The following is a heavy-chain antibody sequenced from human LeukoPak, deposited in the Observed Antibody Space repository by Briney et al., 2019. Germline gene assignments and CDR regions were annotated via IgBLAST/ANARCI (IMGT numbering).Heavy chain of an antibody. J-gene: IGHJ4*02. CDR2: IKSETDGGTT. Sequence: GGSLRLSCAASGFTFSSAWMNWVRQAPGKGLEWVGRIKSETDGGTTDYAAPVKGTFTISRDDSENTLYLQMNSLRAEDTAVYYCATQGIMATSGYWGQGTLVTVSS. V-gene: IGHV3-15*07. CDR3: ATQGIMATSGY. CDR1: GFTFSSAW. D-gene: IGHD5-24*01.